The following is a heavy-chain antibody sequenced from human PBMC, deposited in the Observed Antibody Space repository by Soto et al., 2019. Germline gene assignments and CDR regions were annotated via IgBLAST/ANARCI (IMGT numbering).Heavy chain of an antibody. D-gene: IGHD2-2*02. J-gene: IGHJ4*02. CDR3: ERTPEQVVYPLL. Sequence: QVQMVEAGGGVVQPGRSLRLSCAASGFTFSSYGMHLVRQAPGTRLEWEAVMWYDGSNKYYADSVKGRFTISRDNSKYTLHRQMNSVRAEDTAVYYCERTPEQVVYPLLWGQGTLVTVSS. CDR2: MWYDGSNK. CDR1: GFTFSSYG. V-gene: IGHV3-33*01.